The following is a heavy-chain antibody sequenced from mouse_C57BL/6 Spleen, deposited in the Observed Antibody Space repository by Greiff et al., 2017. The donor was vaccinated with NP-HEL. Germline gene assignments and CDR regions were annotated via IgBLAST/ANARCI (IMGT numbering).Heavy chain of an antibody. J-gene: IGHJ3*01. V-gene: IGHV1-82*01. D-gene: IGHD1-1*01. CDR3: ARSDGYYGSISWFAY. CDR1: GYAFSSSW. CDR2: IYPGDGDT. Sequence: VQLQESGPELVKPGASVKISCKASGYAFSSSWMNWVKQRPGKGLEWIGRIYPGDGDTNYNGKFKGKATLTADKSSSTAYMQLSSLTSEDSAVYCCARSDGYYGSISWFAYWGQGTLVTVSA.